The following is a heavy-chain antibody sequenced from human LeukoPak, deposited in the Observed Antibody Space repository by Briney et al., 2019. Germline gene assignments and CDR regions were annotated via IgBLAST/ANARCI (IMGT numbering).Heavy chain of an antibody. CDR2: IIPIFGTA. V-gene: IGHV1-69*05. CDR3: ARGELITIFGVVNCNWFDP. Sequence: SVKVSCKASGGTFSSYAISWVRQAPGQGLEWMGGIIPIFGTANYAQKFQGRVTITTDESTSTAYMELSSLRSEDTAVYYCARGELITIFGVVNCNWFDPWGQGTLVTVSS. D-gene: IGHD3-3*01. CDR1: GGTFSSYA. J-gene: IGHJ5*02.